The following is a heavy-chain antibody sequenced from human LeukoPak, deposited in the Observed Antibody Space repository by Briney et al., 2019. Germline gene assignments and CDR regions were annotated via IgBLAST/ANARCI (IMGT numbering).Heavy chain of an antibody. CDR2: ISGSGGST. Sequence: GGSLRLSCAASGFAFSSYAMSWVRQAPGKGLEWDSAISGSGGSTYYADSVEGRFTISRDNSKNTLYLQMNSLRAEDTAVYYCAKDPRWFGVDYWGQGTLVTVSS. J-gene: IGHJ4*02. V-gene: IGHV3-23*01. CDR3: AKDPRWFGVDY. CDR1: GFAFSSYA. D-gene: IGHD3-10*01.